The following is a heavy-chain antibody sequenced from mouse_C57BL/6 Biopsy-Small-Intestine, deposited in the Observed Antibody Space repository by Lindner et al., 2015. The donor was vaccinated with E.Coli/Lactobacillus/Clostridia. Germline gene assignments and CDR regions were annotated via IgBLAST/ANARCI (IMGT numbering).Heavy chain of an antibody. CDR3: ASWEFIWGGYYGMDV. CDR2: IIPIFGTT. V-gene: IGHV1-74*01. CDR1: GYPFTGYY. D-gene: IGHD4-1*01. J-gene: IGHJ4*01. Sequence: SVKVSCKASGYPFTGYYIHWVRQAPGQGLEWMGGIIPIFGTTNYAQKFQGRVTITADESTSTAYMELSSLRSEDTAVYYCASWEFIWGGYYGMDVWGQGTTVTVSS.